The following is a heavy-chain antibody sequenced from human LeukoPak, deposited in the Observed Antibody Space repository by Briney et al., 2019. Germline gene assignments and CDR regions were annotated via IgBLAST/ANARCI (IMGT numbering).Heavy chain of an antibody. Sequence: SVKVSCKASGGTFSSYAISWVRQAPGQGLEWMGRIIPILGIANYAQKFQGRVTITADKSTSTAYMELSSLRSEDTAVYYCAREVTNESYYYYGMDVWGQGTTVTVSS. J-gene: IGHJ6*02. CDR1: GGTFSSYA. V-gene: IGHV1-69*04. D-gene: IGHD4-17*01. CDR2: IIPILGIA. CDR3: AREVTNESYYYYGMDV.